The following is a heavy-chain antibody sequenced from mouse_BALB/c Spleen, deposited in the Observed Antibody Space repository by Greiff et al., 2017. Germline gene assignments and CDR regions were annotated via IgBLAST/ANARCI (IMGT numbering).Heavy chain of an antibody. D-gene: IGHD2-4*01. V-gene: IGHV1S135*01. CDR3: ARYYDYGGYFDY. CDR2: IDPFNGGT. CDR1: GYSFTSYY. J-gene: IGHJ2*01. Sequence: EVKLQESGPELMKPGASVKISCKASGYSFTSYYMHWVKQSHGKSLEWIGYIDPFNGGTSYNQKFKGKATLTVDKSSSTAYMHLSSLTSEDSAVYYCARYYDYGGYFDYWGQGTTLTVSS.